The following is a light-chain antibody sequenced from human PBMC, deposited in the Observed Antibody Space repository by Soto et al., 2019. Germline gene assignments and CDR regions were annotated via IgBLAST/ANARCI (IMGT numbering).Light chain of an antibody. CDR3: SSYTTSSTYV. V-gene: IGLV2-14*01. J-gene: IGLJ1*01. CDR2: DVS. CDR1: SSDVGGYNY. Sequence: ALTQPASVSGSPGQSITISCTGTSSDVGGYNYVSWYQQHPGKAPKLMISDVSNRPSGVSNRFSGSKSGNTASLTISGLQTEDEADYCSSYTTSSTYVFGTGTKVTVL.